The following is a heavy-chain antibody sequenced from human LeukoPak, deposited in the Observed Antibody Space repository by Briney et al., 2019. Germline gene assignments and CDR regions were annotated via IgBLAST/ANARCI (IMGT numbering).Heavy chain of an antibody. D-gene: IGHD3-10*02. CDR3: VKDVLFAVGDAVDI. CDR1: GFTFSDYY. CDR2: ISGSGSII. Sequence: GGSLRLSCAASGFTFSDYYMSWIRQAPGKGLEWVSYISGSGSIIYYAESVKGRFTIARDNSMNTLYLQMHSLRAEDSGIYYCVKDVLFAVGDAVDIWGQGTMVAVS. J-gene: IGHJ3*02. V-gene: IGHV3-11*04.